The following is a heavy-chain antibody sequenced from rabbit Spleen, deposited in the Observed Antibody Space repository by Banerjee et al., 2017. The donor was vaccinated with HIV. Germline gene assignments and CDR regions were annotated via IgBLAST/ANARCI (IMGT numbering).Heavy chain of an antibody. D-gene: IGHD1-1*01. Sequence: QSLEESGGDLVKPGASLTLTCTASGFGLSSRYYMCWVRQAPGKGLEWIACIEVGSSGFTYYARWVNGRFTISSHNAQNTLYLQVNSLTAADTATYFCVRGASSSGYYSLWGPGTLVTVS. J-gene: IGHJ4*01. CDR3: VRGASSSGYYSL. V-gene: IGHV1S40*01. CDR2: IEVGSSGFT. CDR1: GFGLSSRYY.